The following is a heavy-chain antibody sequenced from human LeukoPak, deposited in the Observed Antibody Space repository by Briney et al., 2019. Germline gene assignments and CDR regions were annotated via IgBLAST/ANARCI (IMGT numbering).Heavy chain of an antibody. CDR2: IDSGGST. J-gene: IGHJ4*02. CDR1: EFTVRSYH. CDR3: AASYGSGSYPDY. V-gene: IGHV3-66*02. D-gene: IGHD3-10*01. Sequence: RAGGSLRLSCAASEFTVRSYHMSWVRQAPGKGLEWVSVIDSGGSTYYAESVKGRFTISRDNSKNTLYLQMNSLRAEDTAVYYCAASYGSGSYPDYWGQGTLVTVSS.